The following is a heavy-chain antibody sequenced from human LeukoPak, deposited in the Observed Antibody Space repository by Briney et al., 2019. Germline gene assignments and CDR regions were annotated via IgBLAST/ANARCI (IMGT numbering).Heavy chain of an antibody. V-gene: IGHV3-7*01. Sequence: GGSLRLSCAASGFTFSSYAMHWVRQAPGKGLEWVANIKQDGSEKYYVDSVKGRFTISRDNARNSLYLQMNSLRADDTAVYYCARGGGYAWDYWGQGTLVTASS. D-gene: IGHD5-12*01. CDR1: GFTFSSYA. CDR3: ARGGGYAWDY. CDR2: IKQDGSEK. J-gene: IGHJ4*02.